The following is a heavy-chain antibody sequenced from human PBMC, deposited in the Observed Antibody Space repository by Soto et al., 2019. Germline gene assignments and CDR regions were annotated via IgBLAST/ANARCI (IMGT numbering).Heavy chain of an antibody. V-gene: IGHV4-4*02. CDR1: SGSISSSNW. D-gene: IGHD2-2*01. Sequence: QVQLQESGPGLVKPSGTLSLTCAVSSGSISSSNWWSWVRQPPGKGLEWIGEIYHSGSTNYNPSLKRRVTISVDKSKNQFSLKLSSVTAADTAVYYCARGGERYCSSTSCPKDDAFDIWGQGTMVTVSS. J-gene: IGHJ3*02. CDR2: IYHSGST. CDR3: ARGGERYCSSTSCPKDDAFDI.